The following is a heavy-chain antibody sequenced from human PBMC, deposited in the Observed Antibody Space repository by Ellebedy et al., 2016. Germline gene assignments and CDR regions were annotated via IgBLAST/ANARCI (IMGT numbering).Heavy chain of an antibody. CDR2: INTFNGNS. CDR3: ARGGPYFDTSGRAAYFFDY. V-gene: IGHV1-18*01. D-gene: IGHD3-22*01. CDR1: GYTFTSYA. Sequence: ASVKVSCKASGYTFTSYAITWVRQAPGQGLEWMGWINTFNGNSKYAQKVQGRVTMTTDTSTTTAYRELTSLRSDDTAMYYCARGGPYFDTSGRAAYFFDYWGQGTLVTVSS. J-gene: IGHJ4*02.